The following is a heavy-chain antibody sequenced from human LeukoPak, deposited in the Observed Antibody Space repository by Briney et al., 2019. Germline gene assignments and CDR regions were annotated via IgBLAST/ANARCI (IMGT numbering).Heavy chain of an antibody. V-gene: IGHV3-21*01. CDR1: GFTFSSYS. Sequence: GGSLRLSCAASGFTFSSYSMNWVRQAPGKGLEWVSSISSSSSYIYYADSVKGRFTISRDNAKNSLYLQMNSLRAEDTAVYYCARDRNLGYCSSTSCSIIDYYYCYMDVWGKGTTVTVSS. CDR3: ARDRNLGYCSSTSCSIIDYYYCYMDV. CDR2: ISSSSSYI. D-gene: IGHD2-2*01. J-gene: IGHJ6*03.